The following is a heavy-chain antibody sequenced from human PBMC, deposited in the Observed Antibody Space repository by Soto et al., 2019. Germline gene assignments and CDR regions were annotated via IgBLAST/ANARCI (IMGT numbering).Heavy chain of an antibody. Sequence: ESGGGVVQPGRSLRLSCAASGFTFSSYGMHWVRQAPGKGLEWVAVISYDGSNKYYADSVKGRFTISRDNSKNTLYLQMNSLRAEDTAVYYCAKNVDTAPQFDGYWGQGTLVTVSS. CDR1: GFTFSSYG. CDR2: ISYDGSNK. CDR3: AKNVDTAPQFDGY. V-gene: IGHV3-30*18. D-gene: IGHD5-18*01. J-gene: IGHJ4*02.